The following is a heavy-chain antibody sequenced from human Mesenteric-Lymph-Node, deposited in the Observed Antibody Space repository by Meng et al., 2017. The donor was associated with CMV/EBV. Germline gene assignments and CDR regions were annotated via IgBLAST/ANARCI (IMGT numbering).Heavy chain of an antibody. CDR2: IIPILGIA. CDR1: GGTFSSYP. J-gene: IGHJ6*02. Sequence: SVKVSCKASGGTFSSYPISWVRQAPGQGLEWMGRIIPILGIANYAQKFQGRVTITADKSTSTAYMELSSLRSEDTAVYYCARDCSSTSCYRVGYYYGMDVWGQGTTVTVSS. CDR3: ARDCSSTSCYRVGYYYGMDV. V-gene: IGHV1-69*04. D-gene: IGHD2-2*01.